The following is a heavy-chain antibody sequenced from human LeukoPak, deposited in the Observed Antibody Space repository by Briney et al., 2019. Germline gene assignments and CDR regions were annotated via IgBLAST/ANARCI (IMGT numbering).Heavy chain of an antibody. J-gene: IGHJ6*02. CDR2: IYHSGST. CDR3: ARTTYYYGMDV. Sequence: KPSETLSLTCAVSGGSISSGGYSWSWIRQPPGKGLEWIGYIYHSGSTYYNPSLKSRVTISVDRSKNQFSLKLSSVTAADTAVYYCARTTYYYGMDVWGQGTTVTVSS. D-gene: IGHD4-17*01. V-gene: IGHV4-30-2*01. CDR1: GGSISSGGYS.